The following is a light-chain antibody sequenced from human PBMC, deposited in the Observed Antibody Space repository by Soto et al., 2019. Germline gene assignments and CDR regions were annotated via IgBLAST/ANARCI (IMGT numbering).Light chain of an antibody. J-gene: IGLJ1*01. CDR3: CSYAGTYTYV. V-gene: IGLV2-11*01. Sequence: QSALTQPRSVSGSPGQSVTISCTGTSSGVGGYNYVSWYQQHPGKAPKLMIYDVSQRPSGVPDRFSGSISGNTASLTISGLQAEDEADYYCCSYAGTYTYVFGTGTKATVL. CDR2: DVS. CDR1: SSGVGGYNY.